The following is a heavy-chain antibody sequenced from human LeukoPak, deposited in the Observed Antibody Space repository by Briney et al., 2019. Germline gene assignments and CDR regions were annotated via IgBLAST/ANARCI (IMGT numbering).Heavy chain of an antibody. J-gene: IGHJ4*02. D-gene: IGHD2-15*01. V-gene: IGHV4-39*07. CDR2: IYYSGST. CDR1: GGSISSSSYY. Sequence: SETLSLTCTVSGGSISSSSYYWGWIRQPPGKGLEWIGSIYYSGSTYYNPSLKSRVTISVDTSKNQFSLKLSSVTAADTAVYYCARDLGVGDIPPDYWGQGTLVTVSS. CDR3: ARDLGVGDIPPDY.